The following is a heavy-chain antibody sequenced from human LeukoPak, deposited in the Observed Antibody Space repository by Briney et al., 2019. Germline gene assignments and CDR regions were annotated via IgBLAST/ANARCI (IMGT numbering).Heavy chain of an antibody. J-gene: IGHJ4*02. CDR2: ISHDGSNK. V-gene: IGHV3-30*04. D-gene: IGHD3-22*01. CDR3: ATEGDSSANQLLQDAFDY. Sequence: GGSLRLSCVASGFTFSSYAMHWVRQAPGKGLEWVAFISHDGSNKFYADSVKGRFTISRDNSKNTLYLQMNSLRGEDTAVHYCATEGDSSANQLLQDAFDYWGQGTLVTVSS. CDR1: GFTFSSYA.